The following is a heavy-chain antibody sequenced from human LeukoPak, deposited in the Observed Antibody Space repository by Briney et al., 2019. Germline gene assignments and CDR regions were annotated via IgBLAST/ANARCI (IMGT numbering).Heavy chain of an antibody. CDR3: ARLIAAKLTTVTTTYYFDY. Sequence: SETLSLTCAVYGGSFSGYYWSWIRQPPGKGLEWIGEINHSGSTNYNPSLKSRVTISVDTSKNQFSLKLSSVTAADTAVYYCARLIAAKLTTVTTTYYFDYWGQGTLVTVSS. CDR2: INHSGST. CDR1: GGSFSGYY. D-gene: IGHD4-17*01. J-gene: IGHJ4*02. V-gene: IGHV4-34*01.